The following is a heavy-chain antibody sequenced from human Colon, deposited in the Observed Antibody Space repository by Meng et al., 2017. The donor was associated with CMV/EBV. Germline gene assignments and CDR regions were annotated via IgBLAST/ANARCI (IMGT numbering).Heavy chain of an antibody. J-gene: IGHJ4*02. CDR1: ACIFSCRN. V-gene: IGHV3-21*01. D-gene: IGHD1-14*01. Sequence: GESLKISCAASACIFSCRNMSWVRQAPGRGLQWVSSITSRSCSIYQAESLKGRFTISREDAKNSLYLQMNSLRAGDTAVYYCARGPPRTGGYFDYWGQGTLVTVSS. CDR2: ITSRSCSI. CDR3: ARGPPRTGGYFDY.